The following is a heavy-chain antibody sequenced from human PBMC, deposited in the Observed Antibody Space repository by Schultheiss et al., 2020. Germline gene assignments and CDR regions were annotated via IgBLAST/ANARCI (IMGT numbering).Heavy chain of an antibody. CDR1: GGSISSSSYY. Sequence: SETLSLTCTVSGGSISSSSYYWGWIRQPPGKGLEWIGRIYTSGSTNYNPSLKSRVTMSVDTSKNQFSLKLSSVTAADTAVYYCARHDSSGYYYVHAFDIWGQGTMVTVSS. CDR2: IYTSGST. J-gene: IGHJ3*02. V-gene: IGHV4-39*07. D-gene: IGHD3-22*01. CDR3: ARHDSSGYYYVHAFDI.